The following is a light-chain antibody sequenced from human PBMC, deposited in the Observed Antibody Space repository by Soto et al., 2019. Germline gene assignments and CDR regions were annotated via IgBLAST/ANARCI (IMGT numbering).Light chain of an antibody. V-gene: IGKV3-11*01. CDR2: DAS. Sequence: EIVLTQSPATLSLSPGERATLSCRASQSVRSYLAWYQQKPGQAPRLLIYDASSRATGIPARFSGSGSGTDFSLTISSLEPEDFAIYYCQQRSDWPVTFGQGTKVEIK. J-gene: IGKJ1*01. CDR3: QQRSDWPVT. CDR1: QSVRSY.